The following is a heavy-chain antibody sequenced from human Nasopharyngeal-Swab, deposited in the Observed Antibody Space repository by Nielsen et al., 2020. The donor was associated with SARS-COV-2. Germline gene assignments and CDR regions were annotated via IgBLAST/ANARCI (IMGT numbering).Heavy chain of an antibody. J-gene: IGHJ6*03. Sequence: WVRQAPGQGLEWMGGIIPIFGTANYAQKFQGRVTITADESTSTAYMELSSLRSEDTAVYYCARVGTYYYGSGSPYPRPYYYYYMDVWGKGTTVTVSS. CDR2: IIPIFGTA. D-gene: IGHD3-10*01. V-gene: IGHV1-69*01. CDR3: ARVGTYYYGSGSPYPRPYYYYYMDV.